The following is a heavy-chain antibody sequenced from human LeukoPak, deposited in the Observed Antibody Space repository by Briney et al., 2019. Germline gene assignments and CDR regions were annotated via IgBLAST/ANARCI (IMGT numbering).Heavy chain of an antibody. V-gene: IGHV4-59*01. J-gene: IGHJ6*02. D-gene: IGHD3-10*01. CDR2: IYDSGST. Sequence: SETLSLTCTVSGGSISGYYWSWIRQPPGKGLEWIGYIYDSGSTNYNPSLKSRVTISVDTSKNQFSLKLSSVTAADMAVYYCARAGGTNYYYYGMDVWGQGTTVTVSS. CDR3: ARAGGTNYYYYGMDV. CDR1: GGSISGYY.